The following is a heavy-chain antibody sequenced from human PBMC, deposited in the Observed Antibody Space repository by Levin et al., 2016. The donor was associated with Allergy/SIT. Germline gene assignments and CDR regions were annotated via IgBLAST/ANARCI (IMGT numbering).Heavy chain of an antibody. CDR2: MNPNSGNT. CDR1: GYTFTSYH. D-gene: IGHD5-12*01. Sequence: VSVKVSCKASGYTFTSYHINWVRQATGQGLEWMGWMNPNSGNTGYAQKFQGRVTMTRNTSISTAYMELSSLRSEDTAVYYCARQDGYERVKYYYGMDVWGQGTTVTVSS. J-gene: IGHJ6*02. CDR3: ARQDGYERVKYYYGMDV. V-gene: IGHV1-8*01.